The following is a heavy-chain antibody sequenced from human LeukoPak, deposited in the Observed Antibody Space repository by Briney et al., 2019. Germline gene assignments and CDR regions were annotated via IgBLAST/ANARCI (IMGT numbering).Heavy chain of an antibody. CDR1: GGSISSYY. J-gene: IGHJ4*02. D-gene: IGHD3-3*01. CDR3: ARLYDFWSGTDY. CDR2: IYYSGST. V-gene: IGHV4-59*01. Sequence: SETLSLTCTVSGGSISSYYWSWIRQPPGKGLEWIGYIYYSGSTNYNPSLKSRVTISVDTSKNQFSLKLSSVTVADTAVYYCARLYDFWSGTDYWGQGTLVTVSS.